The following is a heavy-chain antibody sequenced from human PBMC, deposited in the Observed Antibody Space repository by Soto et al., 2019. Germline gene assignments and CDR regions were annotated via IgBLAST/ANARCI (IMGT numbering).Heavy chain of an antibody. CDR3: ARGSDFVWGTYRSDALDI. J-gene: IGHJ3*02. V-gene: IGHV1-3*01. CDR2: LNAGNSNR. CDR1: GYTFTSNA. Sequence: ASVKVSCKASGYTFTSNAIYWVRQAPGQRLEWLGWLNAGNSNREYSQKFQGRIIMTKDTSASTAYMELSSLISEDTAVYYCARGSDFVWGTYRSDALDIWG. D-gene: IGHD3-16*02.